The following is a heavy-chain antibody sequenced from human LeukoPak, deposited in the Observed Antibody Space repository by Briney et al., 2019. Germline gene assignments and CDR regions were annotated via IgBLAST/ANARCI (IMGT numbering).Heavy chain of an antibody. CDR3: ARGAVTTHASWFDP. D-gene: IGHD4-11*01. J-gene: IGHJ5*02. Sequence: SETLSLTCAVYGGSFSGYYWSWIRQPPGKGLEWIGEIRHGGTTNYNPSLKSRVTMSLDTSKNELSMRLTSLTAADTAVYYCARGAVTTHASWFDPWGQGTLVTVSS. CDR1: GGSFSGYY. V-gene: IGHV4-34*01. CDR2: IRHGGTT.